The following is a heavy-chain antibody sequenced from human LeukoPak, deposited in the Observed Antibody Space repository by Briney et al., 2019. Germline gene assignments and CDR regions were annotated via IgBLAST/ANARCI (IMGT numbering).Heavy chain of an antibody. Sequence: ASVKVSCKASGYTFTSFVISWVRQAPGQGLEWMGWISAFNGNTNYAQKLQGRITMTTDTSTSTAYMELRSLRSDDTAVYYCARDNLHFDSSGYYDYWGQGTLVTVSS. CDR2: ISAFNGNT. CDR3: ARDNLHFDSSGYYDY. J-gene: IGHJ4*02. CDR1: GYTFTSFV. D-gene: IGHD3-22*01. V-gene: IGHV1-18*01.